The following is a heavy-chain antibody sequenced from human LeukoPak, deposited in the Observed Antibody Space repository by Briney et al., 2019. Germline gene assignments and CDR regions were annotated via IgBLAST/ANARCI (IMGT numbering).Heavy chain of an antibody. CDR3: ARDPGWLAPTGGFDY. CDR1: GFTFSSYA. CDR2: ISYDGSNK. J-gene: IGHJ4*02. D-gene: IGHD6-19*01. Sequence: PGGSLRLSCAASGFTFSSYAMHWVRQAPGKGLEWVAVISYDGSNKYYADSVKGRFTISRDNSKNTLYLQMNSLRAEDTAVYYCARDPGWLAPTGGFDYWGQGTLVTVSS. V-gene: IGHV3-30*04.